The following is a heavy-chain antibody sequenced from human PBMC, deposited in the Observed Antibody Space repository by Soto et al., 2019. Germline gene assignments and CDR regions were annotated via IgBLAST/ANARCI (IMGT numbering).Heavy chain of an antibody. J-gene: IGHJ3*02. CDR1: GGTFSSYA. CDR2: IIPIFGTA. Sequence: ASVKVSCKASGGTFSSYAISWVRQAPGQGLEWMGGIIPIFGTANYAQKFQGRVTITADESTSTAYMELSSLRSEDTAVYYCARYYSQWLVPYAFDIWGQGTMVTVSS. CDR3: ARYYSQWLVPYAFDI. V-gene: IGHV1-69*13. D-gene: IGHD6-19*01.